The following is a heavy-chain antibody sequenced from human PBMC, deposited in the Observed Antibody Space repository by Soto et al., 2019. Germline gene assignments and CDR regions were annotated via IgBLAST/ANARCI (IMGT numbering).Heavy chain of an antibody. CDR3: ARNWNDDWDAFDI. CDR2: IYYSGST. CDR1: GGSISSSSYY. J-gene: IGHJ3*02. Sequence: SETLSLTCTVSGGSISSSSYYWGWIRQPPGKGLEWIGSIYYSGSTYYNPSLKSRVTISVDTSKNQFSLKLSSVTAADTAVYYCARNWNDDWDAFDIWGQGTMVT. D-gene: IGHD1-1*01. V-gene: IGHV4-39*01.